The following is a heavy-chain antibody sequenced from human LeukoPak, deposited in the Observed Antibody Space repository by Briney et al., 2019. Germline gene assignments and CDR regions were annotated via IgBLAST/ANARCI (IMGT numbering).Heavy chain of an antibody. CDR2: IYPNSGGT. V-gene: IGHV1-2*02. D-gene: IGHD3-3*01. CDR1: GYTFTGYY. Sequence: ASVKVSCKASGYTFTGYYMHWVRQDPGQGLEWVGWIYPNSGGTNYAQKFQGRVTMTRDTSISTAYMELSRLRSDDTAVYYCARPNYDFWSGYPNWFDPWGQGTLVTVSS. CDR3: ARPNYDFWSGYPNWFDP. J-gene: IGHJ5*02.